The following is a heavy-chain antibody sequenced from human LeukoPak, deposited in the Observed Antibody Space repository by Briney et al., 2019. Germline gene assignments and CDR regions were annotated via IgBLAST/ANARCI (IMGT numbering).Heavy chain of an antibody. CDR1: GGSISSYY. V-gene: IGHV4-59*01. D-gene: IGHD6-13*01. Sequence: SETLSLTCTVSGGSISSYYWSWIRQPPGKGLEWIGYIYYSGSTNYNPYLKSRVTISVDTSKNQFSLKLSSLTAADTAVYYCARGTYGSSWQLEHFDYWGQGTLVTVSS. CDR2: IYYSGST. CDR3: ARGTYGSSWQLEHFDY. J-gene: IGHJ4*02.